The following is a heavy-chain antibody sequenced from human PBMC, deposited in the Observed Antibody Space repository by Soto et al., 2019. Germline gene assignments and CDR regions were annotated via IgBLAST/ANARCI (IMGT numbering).Heavy chain of an antibody. CDR3: AKSYSGYAIDS. CDR2: ISSSGSNI. J-gene: IGHJ5*01. V-gene: IGHV3-48*04. CDR1: GFTFSSYA. Sequence: GGSLRLSCAASGFTFSSYAMHWVRQAPGKGLEWVSYISSSGSNIFYADSVKGRFTISMDNAKNSLFLHMSGLSADATAVYYCAKSYSGYAIDSWGQGTLVTVSS. D-gene: IGHD5-12*01.